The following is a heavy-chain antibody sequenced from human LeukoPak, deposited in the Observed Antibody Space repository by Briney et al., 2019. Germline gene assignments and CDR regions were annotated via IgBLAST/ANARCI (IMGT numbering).Heavy chain of an antibody. Sequence: GASVKVSCKASGYTFTSYDINWVRQATGQGLEWMGWMNPNSGNTGYAQKFQGRVTITRNTSISTAYMELNSLTSEDTAVYYCARVSDDSGWNFDYWGQGTLVTVSS. J-gene: IGHJ4*02. CDR2: MNPNSGNT. D-gene: IGHD6-19*01. CDR3: ARVSDDSGWNFDY. V-gene: IGHV1-8*03. CDR1: GYTFTSYD.